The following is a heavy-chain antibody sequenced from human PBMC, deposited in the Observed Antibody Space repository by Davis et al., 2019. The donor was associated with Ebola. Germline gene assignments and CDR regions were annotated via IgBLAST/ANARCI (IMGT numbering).Heavy chain of an antibody. V-gene: IGHV3-53*01. CDR2: IYSGGST. D-gene: IGHD4-17*01. Sequence: GESLKISCAASGFTVSSNYMSWVRQAPGKGLEWVSVIYSGGSTYYADSVKGRFTISRDNSKNTLYLQMNSLRAEDTAVYYCAKDGGSGDYLLYYFDYWGQGTLVTVSS. CDR1: GFTVSSNY. CDR3: AKDGGSGDYLLYYFDY. J-gene: IGHJ4*02.